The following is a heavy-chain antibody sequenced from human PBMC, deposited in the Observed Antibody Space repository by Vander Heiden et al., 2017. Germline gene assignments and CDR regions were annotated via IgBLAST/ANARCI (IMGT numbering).Heavy chain of an antibody. V-gene: IGHV4-34*01. Sequence: QVQLQQWGAGLLKPSETLSLTCAVYGGSFSGYYWSWIRQPPGKGLEWIGEINHSGSTNCNPSLKSRVTISVDTSKNQFSLKLSSVTAADTAVYYCARKKLGEGGYSNWFDPWGQGTLVTVSS. CDR2: INHSGST. D-gene: IGHD3-22*01. CDR1: GGSFSGYY. J-gene: IGHJ5*02. CDR3: ARKKLGEGGYSNWFDP.